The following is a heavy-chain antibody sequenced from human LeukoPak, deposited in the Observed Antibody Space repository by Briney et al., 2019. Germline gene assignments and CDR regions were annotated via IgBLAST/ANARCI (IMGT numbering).Heavy chain of an antibody. CDR2: INSDGSST. CDR1: GFTFSSYW. Sequence: PGGSLRLSCAASGFTFSSYWMHWVRQAPGKGLVWVSRINSDGSSTSYADSVKGRFTISRDNAKNTLYLQMNSLRAEDTAVYYCARVEYSSSYYYYYYGMDVWGQGTTVTVSS. V-gene: IGHV3-74*01. D-gene: IGHD6-6*01. CDR3: ARVEYSSSYYYYYYGMDV. J-gene: IGHJ6*02.